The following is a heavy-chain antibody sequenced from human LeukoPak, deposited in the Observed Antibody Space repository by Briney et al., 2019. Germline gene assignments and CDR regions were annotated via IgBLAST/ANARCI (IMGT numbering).Heavy chain of an antibody. CDR1: GFIFSTHS. J-gene: IGHJ4*02. Sequence: PGGSLTLSCAASGFIFSTHSMFWVRQAPGKGLEWVGVISYDGSNKNYADSVKGRFTISRDNSKNTLYLQMDSLRTDDTAMYYGARALWGVGATPPYWGQGTLVTVSS. CDR3: ARALWGVGATPPY. D-gene: IGHD1-26*01. V-gene: IGHV3-30-3*01. CDR2: ISYDGSNK.